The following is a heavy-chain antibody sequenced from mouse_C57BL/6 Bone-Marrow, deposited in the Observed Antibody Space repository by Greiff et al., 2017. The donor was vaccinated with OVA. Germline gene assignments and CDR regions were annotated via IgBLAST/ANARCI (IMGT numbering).Heavy chain of an antibody. Sequence: VQLQQSGAELVRPGASVKLSCTASGFNITDDYMHWVKQRPEQGLEWIGWIDPENGDTEYASKFKGKATITADTSSSTAYLQLSSLTSEDTAVYYCTANWDWFAYWGQGTLVTVSA. CDR2: IDPENGDT. V-gene: IGHV14-4*01. J-gene: IGHJ3*01. CDR1: GFNITDDY. D-gene: IGHD4-1*02. CDR3: TANWDWFAY.